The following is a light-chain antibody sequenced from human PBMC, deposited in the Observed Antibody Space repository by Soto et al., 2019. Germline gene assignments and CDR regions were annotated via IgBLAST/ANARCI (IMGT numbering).Light chain of an antibody. J-gene: IGKJ4*01. CDR1: QSISSC. Sequence: DIQMTQSPSTLSASGGDRVTITCRARQSISSCLDWNQQKPGKAPKLLIFGASSLDSGVPSRFSGSGSGTEFTLTISSLQPDDFATYYCQQYNSYSGLTFGGGTKVEIK. CDR3: QQYNSYSGLT. CDR2: GAS. V-gene: IGKV1-5*03.